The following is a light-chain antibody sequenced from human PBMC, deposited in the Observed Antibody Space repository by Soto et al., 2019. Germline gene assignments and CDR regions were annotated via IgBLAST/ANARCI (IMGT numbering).Light chain of an antibody. V-gene: IGKV1-39*01. CDR3: QQYGTSPMYT. J-gene: IGKJ2*01. Sequence: DIQMTQSPSSLSASVGDRVTISCRASQTISTYLNWYQKKPGNAPKLLIFGASSLHSGVPSRFGGSGSGTDFTLTISRLEPEDFAVYYCQQYGTSPMYTFGQGTKLEIK. CDR2: GAS. CDR1: QTISTY.